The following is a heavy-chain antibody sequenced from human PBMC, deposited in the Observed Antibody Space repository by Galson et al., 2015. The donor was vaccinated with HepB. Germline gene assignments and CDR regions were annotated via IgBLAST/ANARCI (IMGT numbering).Heavy chain of an antibody. CDR3: AREPTADTT. CDR1: GFTFTRDW. V-gene: IGHV3-7*03. Sequence: SLRLSCAASGFTFTRDWMSWVRQAPGKGLEWVANINEDGTEKNYVDSVTGRFTISRDNAKNSLFLQMNSLRVEDTAVYYCAREPTADTTWGRGTLVTVSS. D-gene: IGHD5-18*01. CDR2: INEDGTEK. J-gene: IGHJ4*02.